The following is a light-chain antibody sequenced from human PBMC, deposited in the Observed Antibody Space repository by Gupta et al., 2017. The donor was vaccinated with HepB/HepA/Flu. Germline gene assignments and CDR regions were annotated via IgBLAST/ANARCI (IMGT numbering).Light chain of an antibody. J-gene: IGKJ1*01. CDR3: QQYYSTPWT. Sequence: DIVMTQSPDSLAVSLGERATINCKSSQSGLYNSDNKHSLAWYHQKPGQPPKLLIYWASTRESGVPDRFSGSGSGTDFTLTISSLQAEDVAVYYCQQYYSTPWTFGQGTKVEIK. CDR1: QSGLYNSDNKHS. CDR2: WAS. V-gene: IGKV4-1*01.